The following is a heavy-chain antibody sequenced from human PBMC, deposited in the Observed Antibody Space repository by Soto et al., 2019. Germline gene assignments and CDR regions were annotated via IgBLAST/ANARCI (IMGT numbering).Heavy chain of an antibody. CDR3: FRGGLTPRTFDY. D-gene: IGHD3-16*01. V-gene: IGHV5-51*01. CDR2: IFPDDSDT. J-gene: IGHJ4*02. CDR1: GYIIKNYW. Sequence: GESLKISCKASGYIIKNYWNGWGRQMPGQGLEWMRIIFPDDSDTRYSPSFQGHVTISVDKSISTAYVKWSSMKASDSAIYSCFRGGLTPRTFDYWRPEPLLTVFS.